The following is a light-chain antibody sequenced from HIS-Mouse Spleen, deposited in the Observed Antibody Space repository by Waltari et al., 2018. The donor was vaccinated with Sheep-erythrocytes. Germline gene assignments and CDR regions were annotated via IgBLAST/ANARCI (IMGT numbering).Light chain of an antibody. V-gene: IGLV4-69*01. Sequence: QLVLTQSPSASASLGASVKLTCTLSSGHSSYAIAWHRQQPEKGLRYLMKLNSDGSHSKGDGIADRFSGSSSGAERYLTISSLQSEDDADYYCQTWGTGWVFGGGTKLTVL. CDR3: QTWGTGWV. CDR1: SGHSSYA. CDR2: LNSDGSH. J-gene: IGLJ3*02.